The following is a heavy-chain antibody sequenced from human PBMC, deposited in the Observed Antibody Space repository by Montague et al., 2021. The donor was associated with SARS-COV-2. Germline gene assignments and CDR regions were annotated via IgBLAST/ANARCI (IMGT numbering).Heavy chain of an antibody. Sequence: PALVKPTQTLTLTCTFSGFSLSTGGMCVSWIRQPPGKALEWLALIDWDDDKYYSTSLKTRLTISKDTSKNQVVLTMTNMDPVDTATYYCARMEAAAVGMGAYQYCVMDVWGQGTPVTVSS. CDR2: IDWDDDK. D-gene: IGHD6-13*01. CDR1: GFSLSTGGMC. J-gene: IGHJ6*02. V-gene: IGHV2-70*01. CDR3: ARMEAAAVGMGAYQYCVMDV.